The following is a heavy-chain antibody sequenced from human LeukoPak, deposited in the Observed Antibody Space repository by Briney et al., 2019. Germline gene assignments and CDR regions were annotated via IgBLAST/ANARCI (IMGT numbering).Heavy chain of an antibody. CDR1: GFIFTTYA. Sequence: GGSLRLSCAASGFIFTTYAMGWVRQLPGKGLEWVSSVSSSGSDTYYTSSVKGRFTISRDNSKNTLYLQLSSLRVQDTAVYYCARDPAYSNPDPHFDYWGQGTLVTVSS. V-gene: IGHV3-23*05. J-gene: IGHJ4*02. CDR3: ARDPAYSNPDPHFDY. CDR2: VSSSGSDT. D-gene: IGHD2/OR15-2a*01.